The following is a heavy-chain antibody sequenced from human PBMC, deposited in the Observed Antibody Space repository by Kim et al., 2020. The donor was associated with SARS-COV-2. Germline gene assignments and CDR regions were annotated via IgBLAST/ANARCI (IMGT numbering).Heavy chain of an antibody. D-gene: IGHD3-10*01. CDR1: GYSFTSYW. V-gene: IGHV5-10-1*01. CDR2: IDPSDSYT. Sequence: GESLKISCKGSGYSFTSYWISWVRQMPGKGLEWMGRIDPSDSYTNYSPSFQGHVTISADKSISTAYLQWSSLKASDTAMYYCARSWPYYYGSGRVYYYYYYGMDVWGQGTTVTVSS. CDR3: ARSWPYYYGSGRVYYYYYYGMDV. J-gene: IGHJ6*02.